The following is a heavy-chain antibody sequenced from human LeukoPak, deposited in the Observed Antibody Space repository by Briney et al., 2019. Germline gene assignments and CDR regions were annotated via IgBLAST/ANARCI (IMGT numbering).Heavy chain of an antibody. D-gene: IGHD1-26*01. CDR2: ISYDGSNK. J-gene: IGHJ4*02. V-gene: IGHV3-30-3*01. CDR1: GFTFSSYA. Sequence: GGSLRLSCAASGFTFSSYAMHWVRQAPGKGLEWVAVISYDGSNKYYADSVKGRFTISRDNSKNTLYLQMNSLRAEDTAVYYCVRDGVGAPPFDYWGQGVLVTVSS. CDR3: VRDGVGAPPFDY.